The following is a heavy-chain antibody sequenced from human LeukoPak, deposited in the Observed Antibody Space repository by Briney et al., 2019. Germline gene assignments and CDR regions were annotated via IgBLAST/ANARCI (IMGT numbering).Heavy chain of an antibody. V-gene: IGHV4-34*01. CDR2: INHSGST. CDR3: ARARQRLVRRWFDP. J-gene: IGHJ5*02. Sequence: SETLSLTCAVYGGSFSGYYWSWIRQPPGKGLEWIGEINHSGSTNYNPSLKSRVTISVDTSKNQFSLKLSSVTAADTAVYYCARARQRLVRRWFDPWGQGTLVTVSS. D-gene: IGHD6-13*01. CDR1: GGSFSGYY.